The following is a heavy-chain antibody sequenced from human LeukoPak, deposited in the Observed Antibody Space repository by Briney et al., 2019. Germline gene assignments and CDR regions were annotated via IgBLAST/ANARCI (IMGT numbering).Heavy chain of an antibody. CDR1: GYSISSGYY. Sequence: PSETLSLTCAVSGYSISSGYYWGWIRQPPGKGLEWIGSIYHSGSTYYNPSLKSRVTISVDTSKNQFSLKLSSVTAADTAVYYCARRYCSSTSCYLVSPWGQGTLVTVSS. J-gene: IGHJ5*02. V-gene: IGHV4-38-2*01. CDR2: IYHSGST. CDR3: ARRYCSSTSCYLVSP. D-gene: IGHD2-2*01.